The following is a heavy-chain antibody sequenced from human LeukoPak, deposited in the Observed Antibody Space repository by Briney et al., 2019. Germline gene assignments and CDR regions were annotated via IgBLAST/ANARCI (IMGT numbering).Heavy chain of an antibody. CDR3: ARVIGGLCYMDV. Sequence: SETLSLTCTVSGGSISSSSYYWGWIRQPPGKGLEWIGSIYYSGSTYYNPSLKSRVTISVDTSKNQFPLKLSSVTAADTAVYYCARVIGGLCYMDVWGKGTTVTVSS. V-gene: IGHV4-39*06. J-gene: IGHJ6*03. D-gene: IGHD2-2*01. CDR1: GGSISSSSYY. CDR2: IYYSGST.